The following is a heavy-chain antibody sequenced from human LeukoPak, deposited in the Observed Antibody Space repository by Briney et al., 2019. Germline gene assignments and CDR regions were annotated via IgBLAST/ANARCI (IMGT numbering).Heavy chain of an antibody. J-gene: IGHJ4*02. CDR3: AKAYGSGSYFFDY. CDR2: ISGSDIST. CDR1: GFTFSDFS. Sequence: GGSLRLSCVASGFTFSDFSLKWVRQAPGKGLEGVSAISGSDISTYYADSVKGRFTISRDNSKNTLYLQMNSLRAEDTALYYCAKAYGSGSYFFDYWGQGTLVTVSS. V-gene: IGHV3-23*01. D-gene: IGHD3-10*01.